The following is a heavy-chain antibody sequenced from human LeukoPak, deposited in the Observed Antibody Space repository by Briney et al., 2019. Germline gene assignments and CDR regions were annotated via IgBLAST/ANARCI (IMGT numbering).Heavy chain of an antibody. CDR2: INTNTGNP. V-gene: IGHV7-4-1*02. D-gene: IGHD4-17*01. J-gene: IGHJ4*02. CDR3: ARDGAATVITENFDY. Sequence: GASVKVSCKASGYPFTTSALNWVRQAPGQGLEWMGWINTNTGNPTYAQGFTGRFVFSLDASVSTAFLQINRLKPEDTAVYFCARDGAATVITENFDYWGQGTLVTVSS. CDR1: GYPFTTSA.